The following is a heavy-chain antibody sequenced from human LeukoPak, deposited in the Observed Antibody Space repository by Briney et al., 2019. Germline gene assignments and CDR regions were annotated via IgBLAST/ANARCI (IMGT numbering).Heavy chain of an antibody. CDR2: IYPGDSDT. CDR1: GYSFTSYW. CDR3: ARGALPAANWLDP. J-gene: IGHJ5*02. D-gene: IGHD2-2*01. Sequence: GESLKISCKGSGYSFTSYWIAWVRQMPGKGLEGMGIIYPGDSDTRYSPSFQGQVTISADNSNSTAYLQWSSLKASDTAMYYCARGALPAANWLDPWGQGTLVTVSS. V-gene: IGHV5-51*01.